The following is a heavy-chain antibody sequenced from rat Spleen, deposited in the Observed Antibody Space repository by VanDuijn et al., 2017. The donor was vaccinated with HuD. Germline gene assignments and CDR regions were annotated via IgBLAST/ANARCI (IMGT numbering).Heavy chain of an antibody. CDR3: ARDPDNSGYGVMDA. J-gene: IGHJ4*01. Sequence: QVQLKESGPGLVKPSETLSLTCTVSGFSLTSYHVSWVRQPPGKGLEWMGVIWGDGSTAYNSALKSRLSISRDTSKSQVFLKMSSVKTEDTATYYCARDPDNSGYGVMDAWGQGASVTVSS. V-gene: IGHV2-32*01. CDR2: IWGDGST. D-gene: IGHD4-3*01. CDR1: GFSLTSYH.